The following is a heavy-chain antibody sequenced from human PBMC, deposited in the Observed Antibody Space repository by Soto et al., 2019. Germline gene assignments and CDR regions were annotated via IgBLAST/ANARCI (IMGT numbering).Heavy chain of an antibody. J-gene: IGHJ2*01. D-gene: IGHD6-6*01. CDR2: INSKSGAT. CDR3: ARVPVPSIWNFDV. Sequence: QVQLVQSGAEVKKPGASVKVSCKASGYPFSAYYMHWVRQAPGQGLEWMGFINSKSGATNYAQKFQGRVTMSRDTSISTAYMELSNMRSDDTAIYYCARVPVPSIWNFDVWGRGTLVTVSS. V-gene: IGHV1-2*02. CDR1: GYPFSAYY.